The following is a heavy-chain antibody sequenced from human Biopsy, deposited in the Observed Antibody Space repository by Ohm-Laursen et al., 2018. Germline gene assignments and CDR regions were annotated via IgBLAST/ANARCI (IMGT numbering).Heavy chain of an antibody. J-gene: IGHJ3*02. CDR3: GRREVVITHDAFDT. V-gene: IGHV4-59*08. Sequence: SETLSLTCTVSGGSISSHYWTWIRQPPGKGLEWIGDVYYSGSTNRNPSLKSRVTILVDTSKNQFSLKLNSVTAADTAVYYCGRREVVITHDAFDTWGQGTMVTVSS. D-gene: IGHD3-22*01. CDR1: GGSISSHY. CDR2: VYYSGST.